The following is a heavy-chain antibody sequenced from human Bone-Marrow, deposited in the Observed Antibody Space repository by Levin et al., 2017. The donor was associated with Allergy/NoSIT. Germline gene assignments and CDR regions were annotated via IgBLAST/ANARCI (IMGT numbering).Heavy chain of an antibody. D-gene: IGHD2-2*01. CDR3: AGDASAYCSSSSCYRRGWFDP. CDR2: ISPFSGDI. V-gene: IGHV1-18*01. J-gene: IGHJ5*02. Sequence: GESLKISCEASGYTFSNYGVNWVRQAPGQGLEWVGWISPFSGDIKYAQRLQGRVTMTTDTSTSTVYMELRSLRSDDTAVYYCAGDASAYCSSSSCYRRGWFDPWGQGTLVTVSS. CDR1: GYTFSNYG.